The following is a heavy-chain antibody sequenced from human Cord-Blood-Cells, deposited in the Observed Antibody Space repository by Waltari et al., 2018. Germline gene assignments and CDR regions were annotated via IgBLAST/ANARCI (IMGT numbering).Heavy chain of an antibody. Sequence: EVQLVESGGGLVQPGGSLRLSCAASGFTFSDHYMDWVRQAPGKGLEWVGRTRNKANSYTTEYAASVKGRFTISRDDSKNSLYLQMNSLKTEDTAVYYCARGGIAAAGTPRAFDLWGRGTLV. CDR2: TRNKANSYTT. CDR1: GFTFSDHY. J-gene: IGHJ2*01. D-gene: IGHD6-13*01. V-gene: IGHV3-72*01. CDR3: ARGGIAAAGTPRAFDL.